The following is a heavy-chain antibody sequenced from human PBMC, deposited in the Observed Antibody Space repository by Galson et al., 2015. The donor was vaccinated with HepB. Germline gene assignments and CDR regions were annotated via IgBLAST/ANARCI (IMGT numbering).Heavy chain of an antibody. D-gene: IGHD1-14*01. Sequence: SLILSCAASGFTVSSTYMICVRKAPGNGLECVSLIEIGDKKYYINSVKGRFTISRDNSLNTMSLQLNSLRAEDSDVYYCAVSGTPVGFDFWGQGTMVTVSS. V-gene: IGHV3-66*01. CDR2: IEIGDKK. CDR3: AVSGTPVGFDF. CDR1: GFTVSSTY. J-gene: IGHJ3*01.